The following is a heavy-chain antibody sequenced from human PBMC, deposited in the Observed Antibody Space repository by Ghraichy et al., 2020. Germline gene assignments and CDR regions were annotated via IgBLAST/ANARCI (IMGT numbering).Heavy chain of an antibody. CDR1: GLRLTSTD. V-gene: IGHV3-13*01. J-gene: IGHJ3*01. CDR2: IDTANVA. Sequence: GESLNISCAASGLRLTSTDMHWVRLVPGKGLQWVSAIDTANVAYYEDSVKGRFTVSRDNAKNSLYLQMNSLRAEDTAVYYCARGRNLFDVFDLWGQGTMVTVSS. CDR3: ARGRNLFDVFDL.